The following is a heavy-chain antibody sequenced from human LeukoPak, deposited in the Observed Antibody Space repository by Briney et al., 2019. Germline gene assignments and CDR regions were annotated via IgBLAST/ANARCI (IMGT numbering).Heavy chain of an antibody. CDR1: GFTFSSYA. V-gene: IGHV3-64*01. Sequence: PGGSLRLSCAASGFTFSSYAMHWVRQAPGKGLEYVSAISSNGGSTYYANSVKGRSTISRDNSKNTLYLQMGSLRAEDMAVYYCAREISGSYYDYFDYWGQGTLVTVSS. J-gene: IGHJ4*02. D-gene: IGHD1-26*01. CDR3: AREISGSYYDYFDY. CDR2: ISSNGGST.